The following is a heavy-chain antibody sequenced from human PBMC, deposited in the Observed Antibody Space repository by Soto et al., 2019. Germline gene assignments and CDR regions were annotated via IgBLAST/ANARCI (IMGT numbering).Heavy chain of an antibody. J-gene: IGHJ4*02. CDR3: ARHTPAISISDH. V-gene: IGHV4-39*01. CDR1: GGSISSGDYY. D-gene: IGHD2-15*01. Sequence: PSETLSLTCTVSGGSISSGDYYWGWIRQPPGKGLEWIGSIYYSGSTYYNPSLKSRVTISVDTSKNQFSLKLSSVTAADTAVYYCARHTPAISISDHWGQRTLVTVSS. CDR2: IYYSGST.